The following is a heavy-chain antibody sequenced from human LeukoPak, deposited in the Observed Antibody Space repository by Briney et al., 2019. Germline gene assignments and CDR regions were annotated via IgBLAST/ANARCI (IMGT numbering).Heavy chain of an antibody. D-gene: IGHD4-23*01. Sequence: SETLSLTCTVSGGPINRYYWSWIRQPAGKGLEWIGRIYSSGSTNYNPSLKSRVSMSVDTSKNQFSLKLTSVTAADTAVYYCARGGKATVVTMWGQGILVTVSS. V-gene: IGHV4-4*07. J-gene: IGHJ4*02. CDR3: ARGGKATVVTM. CDR2: IYSSGST. CDR1: GGPINRYY.